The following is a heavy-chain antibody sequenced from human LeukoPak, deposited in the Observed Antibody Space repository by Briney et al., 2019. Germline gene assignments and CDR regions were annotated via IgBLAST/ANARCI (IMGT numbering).Heavy chain of an antibody. CDR3: ARDNGDSKGIAAAALDY. CDR2: IYTSGST. V-gene: IGHV4-4*07. Sequence: PSETLSLTCTVSGGSISSYYWSWIRQPAGKGLEWIGRIYTSGSTNYNPSLKSRVTISVDTSKNQFSLKLSSVTAADTAVYYCARDNGDSKGIAAAALDYWGQGTLVTVSS. J-gene: IGHJ4*02. CDR1: GGSISSYY. D-gene: IGHD6-13*01.